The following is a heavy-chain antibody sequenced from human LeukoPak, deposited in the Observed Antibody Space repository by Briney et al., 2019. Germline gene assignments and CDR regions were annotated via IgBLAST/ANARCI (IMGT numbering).Heavy chain of an antibody. D-gene: IGHD3/OR15-3a*01. Sequence: GGSLRLSCAASGFSFSRYWMHWVRQAPGKGLVWVSRINSDGSSTTYADSVKGRFTISRDNAKNSLYLQMNSLRADDTAVYYCARVGLGYTPSDYWGQGTLVTVSS. CDR1: GFSFSRYW. V-gene: IGHV3-74*01. CDR2: INSDGSST. CDR3: ARVGLGYTPSDY. J-gene: IGHJ4*02.